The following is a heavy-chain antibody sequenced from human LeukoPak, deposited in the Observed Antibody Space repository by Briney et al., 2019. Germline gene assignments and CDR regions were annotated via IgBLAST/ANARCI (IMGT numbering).Heavy chain of an antibody. CDR3: ASQLGGTTFH. V-gene: IGHV4-59*01. CDR2: VYYNGIT. Sequence: PSETLSLTCTVSGVSINTYFWSWIRQSPGKGLEWIGYVYYNGITNYTPSLKSRVSISLDTSKSQFSLRLNSVSAAGTAVYYCASQLGGTTFHWGQGILVTSST. D-gene: IGHD1/OR15-1a*01. CDR1: GVSINTYF. J-gene: IGHJ4*02.